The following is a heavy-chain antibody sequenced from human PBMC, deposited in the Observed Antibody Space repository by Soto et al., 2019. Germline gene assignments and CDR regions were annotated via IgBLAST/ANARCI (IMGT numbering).Heavy chain of an antibody. CDR1: GGTFSTSA. Sequence: QVQLMQSGAEVKKPGSSVKVSCKASGGTFSTSAISWVRQAPGEGLEWVGGIMPVFATPDYAQKFQGRVSMAAAESTTTAYLSLARVLGDGTAVYSCARGRDRQPLGGNYCYIVDVWG. CDR3: ARGRDRQPLGGNYCYIVDV. V-gene: IGHV1-69*12. D-gene: IGHD2-2*01. J-gene: IGHJ6*02. CDR2: IMPVFATP.